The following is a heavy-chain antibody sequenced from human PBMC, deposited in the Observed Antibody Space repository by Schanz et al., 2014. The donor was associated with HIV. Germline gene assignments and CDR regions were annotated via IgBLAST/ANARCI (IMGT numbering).Heavy chain of an antibody. D-gene: IGHD6-13*01. J-gene: IGHJ4*02. CDR1: GFTFRSYG. V-gene: IGHV3-30*03. CDR2: ISYDGSNK. Sequence: QVQLVESGGGVVQPGRSLRLSCAASGFTFRSYGMHWVRQAPGKGLEWVAVISYDGSNKYYADSVKGRFTISRDNSKNTLYLQMNSLRAEDTAVYYCARDSWYGDYWGLGTLVTVSS. CDR3: ARDSWYGDY.